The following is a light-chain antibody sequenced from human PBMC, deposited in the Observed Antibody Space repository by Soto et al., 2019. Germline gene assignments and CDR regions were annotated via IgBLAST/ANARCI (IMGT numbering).Light chain of an antibody. CDR1: QSVRDW. J-gene: IGKJ4*01. V-gene: IGKV1-5*03. CDR2: KAS. CDR3: QQYYSYYPLA. Sequence: DVQMTQSPSTLSASVGDRVTVTCRASQSVRDWVAGYPQQEGRAPRLLIYKASSLQSGVPSRFSGSGFGAEFTLAISCLQPPQFASYYCQQYYSYYPLAFGGGTKVEI.